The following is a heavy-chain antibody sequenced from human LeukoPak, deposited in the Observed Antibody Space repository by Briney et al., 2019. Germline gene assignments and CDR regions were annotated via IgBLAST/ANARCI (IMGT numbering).Heavy chain of an antibody. CDR1: GFTFDDYA. Sequence: GRSLRLSCAASGFTFDDYAMHWVRQAPGKGLEWVSGISWNSGSIGYADSVKGRFTISRDNAKNALYLQMNSLRAEDTAVYFCAREAHTFDYWGQGALVTVSS. V-gene: IGHV3-9*01. CDR3: AREAHTFDY. CDR2: ISWNSGSI. J-gene: IGHJ4*02.